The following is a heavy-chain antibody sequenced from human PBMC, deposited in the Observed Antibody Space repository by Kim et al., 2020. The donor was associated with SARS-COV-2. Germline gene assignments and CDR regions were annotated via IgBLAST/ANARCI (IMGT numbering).Heavy chain of an antibody. V-gene: IGHV4-39*01. J-gene: IGHJ4*02. CDR1: GDSLSISNHY. CDR2: IHYSGIT. Sequence: SETLSLTCTVSGDSLSISNHYWGWIRQSPGKGLEWIASIHYSGITHYNPSLKSRITMSVDTSKSQFSLKLRSMTAADTAIYYCVRPGTTSWYFPFVYWGQGIVVTVFS. D-gene: IGHD2-2*01. CDR3: VRPGTTSWYFPFVY.